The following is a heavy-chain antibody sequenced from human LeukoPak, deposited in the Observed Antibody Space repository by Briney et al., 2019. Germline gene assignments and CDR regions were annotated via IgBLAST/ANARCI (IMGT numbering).Heavy chain of an antibody. V-gene: IGHV1-18*04. CDR2: ISAYNGNT. Sequence: ASVKVSCKASGYTFTSYGISWVRQAPGQGLEWMGWISAYNGNTNYAQKLQGRVTTTTDTSTSTAYMELRSLRSDDTAVYYCARAAAALGYYYGMDVWGKGTTVTVSS. CDR1: GYTFTSYG. CDR3: ARAAAALGYYYGMDV. D-gene: IGHD6-13*01. J-gene: IGHJ6*04.